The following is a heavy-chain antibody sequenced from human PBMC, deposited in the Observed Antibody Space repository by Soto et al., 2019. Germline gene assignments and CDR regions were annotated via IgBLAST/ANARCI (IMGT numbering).Heavy chain of an antibody. CDR1: GGSISSSNW. D-gene: IGHD3-10*01. CDR3: ARGAQLWFGELLLKPIDY. CDR2: INHSGST. Sequence: TLSLTCAVSGGSISSSNWWSWVRQPPGKGLEWIGEINHSGSTNYIPFLNSRVTISVDTSKNLFSLKLSFVTAADTAVYYCARGAQLWFGELLLKPIDYWGQGTLVTVSS. J-gene: IGHJ4*02. V-gene: IGHV4-4*02.